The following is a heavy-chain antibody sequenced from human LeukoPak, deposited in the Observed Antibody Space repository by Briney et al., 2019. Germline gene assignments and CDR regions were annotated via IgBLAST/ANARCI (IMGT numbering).Heavy chain of an antibody. CDR3: ATDGGKHNFDY. Sequence: ASVKVSCKASGFRFSDYYLHWVRQAPGQGLEWMGRIILNDGRTKYAQKFEGRVSMTRDTSISTAYMELIMQTSDDPAVYYCATDGGKHNFDYWGQGTLVTVSS. CDR1: GFRFSDYY. J-gene: IGHJ4*02. CDR2: IILNDGRT. V-gene: IGHV1-2*06. D-gene: IGHD1-26*01.